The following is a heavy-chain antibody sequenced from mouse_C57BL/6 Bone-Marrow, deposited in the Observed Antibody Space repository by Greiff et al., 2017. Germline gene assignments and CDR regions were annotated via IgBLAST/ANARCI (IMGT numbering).Heavy chain of an antibody. Sequence: EVKLMESGGGLVKPGGSLKLSCAASGFTFSSYTMSWVRQTPEKRLEWVATISGGGGNTYYPDSVTGRFTISRDNAKNTLYLQMSRLRSEDTALYYCARTYYAMDYWGQGTSVTVSS. CDR2: ISGGGGNT. CDR3: ARTYYAMDY. J-gene: IGHJ4*01. CDR1: GFTFSSYT. V-gene: IGHV5-9*01.